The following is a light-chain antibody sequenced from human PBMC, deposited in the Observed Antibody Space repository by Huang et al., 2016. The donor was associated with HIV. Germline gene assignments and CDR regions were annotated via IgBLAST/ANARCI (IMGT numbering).Light chain of an antibody. CDR1: RSVSSN. CDR2: GSS. Sequence: IVMTQSPATLSVSPGERVTVSCRANRSVSSNLAWYQQSPDQAPRLLIYGSSTRAPGIPARFSGSGSGTDFSLTISSLQSEDFALYYCQQYNNWLLSFGGGTRVDI. CDR3: QQYNNWLLS. V-gene: IGKV3-15*01. J-gene: IGKJ4*01.